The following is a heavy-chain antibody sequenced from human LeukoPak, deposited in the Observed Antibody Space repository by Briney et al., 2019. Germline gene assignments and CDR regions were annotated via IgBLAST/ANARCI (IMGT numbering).Heavy chain of an antibody. CDR2: TYYRSKWYK. Sequence: SQTLSLTCAVSGDTISNNNAAWNWIRQSPSRGLEWLGRTYYRSKWYKDYAVSVKSRITINPDTSKNQFSLQLNSVTPEDTAIYYCVRGYSGHMDVWGQGTTVTVSS. V-gene: IGHV6-1*01. D-gene: IGHD5-12*01. CDR1: GDTISNNNAA. CDR3: VRGYSGHMDV. J-gene: IGHJ6*02.